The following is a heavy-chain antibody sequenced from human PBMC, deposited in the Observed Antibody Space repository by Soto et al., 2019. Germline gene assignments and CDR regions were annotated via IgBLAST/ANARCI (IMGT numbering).Heavy chain of an antibody. CDR1: GFTFSSYE. Sequence: GSLSLSCAASGFTFSSYEMNWVRQALGKGLEWVSYISSSGSTIYYADSVKGRFTISRDNAKNSLYLQMNSLRAEDTAVYYCARGYCSSTSCYPFLQPLDFWGEGTTVTVPS. J-gene: IGHJ6*04. CDR2: ISSSGSTI. CDR3: ARGYCSSTSCYPFLQPLDF. V-gene: IGHV3-48*03. D-gene: IGHD2-2*01.